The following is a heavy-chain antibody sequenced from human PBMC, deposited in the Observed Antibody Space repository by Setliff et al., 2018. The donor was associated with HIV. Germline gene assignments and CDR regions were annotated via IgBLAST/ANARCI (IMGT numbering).Heavy chain of an antibody. CDR2: IKQDGSEK. J-gene: IGHJ3*01. CDR3: AKPTPGLYPRSFDL. V-gene: IGHV3-7*03. CDR1: GFTFSDYW. Sequence: GGSLRLSCAASGFTFSDYWMSWVRQAPGKGLEWVANIKQDGSEKYYVESVKGRFTVSRDDSKNTLFLQMNSLGAEDTATYYCAKPTPGLYPRSFDLWGQGTLVTVSS.